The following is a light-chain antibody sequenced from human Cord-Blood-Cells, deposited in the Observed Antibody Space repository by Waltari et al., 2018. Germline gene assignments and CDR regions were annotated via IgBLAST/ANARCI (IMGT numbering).Light chain of an antibody. CDR1: SSDVGSYNL. Sequence: QSALTQPASVSGSPGQSITISCTGTSSDVGSYNLVSWYQQHPDKAPKLMIYEGSKRPSGFSNRFSGSKSGNTASLTISGLQAEDEADYYCCSYAGSSTLVFGGGTKLTVL. J-gene: IGLJ2*01. V-gene: IGLV2-23*01. CDR3: CSYAGSSTLV. CDR2: EGS.